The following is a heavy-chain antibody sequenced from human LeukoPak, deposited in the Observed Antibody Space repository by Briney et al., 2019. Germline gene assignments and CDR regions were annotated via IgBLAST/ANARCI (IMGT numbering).Heavy chain of an antibody. J-gene: IGHJ4*02. V-gene: IGHV4-39*07. Sequence: SETLSLTCTVSGASVSSSSYYWGWIRQPPGKGLEWIGSIFYSGSTYYNPSLKRRVTISVDTSKDQFSLNLNSVTAADTAVYYCFSVSSSWTLDYWGQGTLVTVSS. CDR1: GASVSSSSYY. CDR2: IFYSGST. D-gene: IGHD6-13*01. CDR3: FSVSSSWTLDY.